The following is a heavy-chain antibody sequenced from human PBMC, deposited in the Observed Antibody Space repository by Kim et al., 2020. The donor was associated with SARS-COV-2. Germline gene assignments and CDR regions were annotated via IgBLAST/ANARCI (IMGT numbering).Heavy chain of an antibody. V-gene: IGHV4-59*01. CDR1: GGSISSYY. J-gene: IGHJ4*02. CDR3: ARVRFSDYGDYVNYFDY. Sequence: SETLSLTCTVSGGSISSYYWSWIRQPPGKGLEWIGYIYYSGSTNYNPSLKSRVTISVDTSKNQFSLKLSSVTAADTAVYYCARVRFSDYGDYVNYFDYWGQGTLVTVSS. D-gene: IGHD4-17*01. CDR2: IYYSGST.